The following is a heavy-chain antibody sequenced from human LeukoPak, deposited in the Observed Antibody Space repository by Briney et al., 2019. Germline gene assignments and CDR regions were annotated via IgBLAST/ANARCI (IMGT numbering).Heavy chain of an antibody. D-gene: IGHD1-26*01. V-gene: IGHV3-48*02. CDR2: VSSSSRSI. CDR3: VLGSPFDY. Sequence: PWGTLRLTCAASGFTISSYSMNWVRNPQGQGLEWISYVSSSSRSIYYADSVKGRFTISRDNANNSLSLQMDSLRDEDTAVYYCVLGSPFDYWGQGTLVTVSS. CDR1: GFTISSYS. J-gene: IGHJ4*02.